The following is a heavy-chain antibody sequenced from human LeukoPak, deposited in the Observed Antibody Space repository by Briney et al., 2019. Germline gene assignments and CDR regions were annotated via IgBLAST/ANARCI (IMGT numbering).Heavy chain of an antibody. CDR1: GFTFSSYW. V-gene: IGHV3-74*01. J-gene: IGHJ4*02. CDR2: IKIDGSSA. Sequence: EGSLRLSCAASGFTFSSYWMHWVRQPPGKGLVLVSHIKIDGSSATYADSVKGRFTISRVAAKNTMYLQMYSLRAEGTAVYYCARGRAYTQDYWGQGTLVTVSS. D-gene: IGHD4-11*01. CDR3: ARGRAYTQDY.